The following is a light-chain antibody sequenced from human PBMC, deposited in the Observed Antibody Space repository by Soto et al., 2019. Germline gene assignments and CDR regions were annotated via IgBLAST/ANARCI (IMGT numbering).Light chain of an antibody. CDR1: QDISNY. J-gene: IGKJ5*01. Sequence: DIQMTQSPSSLSASVGDRVPITCQASQDISNYLNWYQQKPGKAPKLLIYDASNLEAGVPSRFRGSGSGTDFTITIRRLQPEDTATYYCQQYETLPTFGQGTRLEIK. CDR3: QQYETLPT. CDR2: DAS. V-gene: IGKV1-33*01.